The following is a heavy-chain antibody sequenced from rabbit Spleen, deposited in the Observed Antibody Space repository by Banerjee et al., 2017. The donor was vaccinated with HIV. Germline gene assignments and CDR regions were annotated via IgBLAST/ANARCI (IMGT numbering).Heavy chain of an antibody. Sequence: QSLEESGGDLVKPGASLTLTCTASGFSFSFSNYLCWVRQPPGKGPEWIACIAAGVSGTTYYATWAKGRFTISNPSSTTVTLQMTSLTAADTATYFCARGAGGGGDGFNFWGPGTLVTVS. V-gene: IGHV1S40*01. CDR3: ARGAGGGGDGFNF. CDR2: IAAGVSGTT. D-gene: IGHD4-1*01. CDR1: GFSFSFSNY. J-gene: IGHJ2*01.